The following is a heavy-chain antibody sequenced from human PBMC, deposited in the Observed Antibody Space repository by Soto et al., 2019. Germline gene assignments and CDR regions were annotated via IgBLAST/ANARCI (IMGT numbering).Heavy chain of an antibody. J-gene: IGHJ4*02. CDR2: INHSGST. Sequence: QVQLQQWGAGLLKPSETLSLTCAVYGGSFSGYYWNWIRQPPGKGLEWIGEINHSGSTNYNPSVKRRVSIQVDTSKLPFAPKLSSVTAAATAVYYCAGGWRRIFGSGGQGTLVTVSS. CDR3: AGGWRRIFGS. CDR1: GGSFSGYY. D-gene: IGHD2-15*01. V-gene: IGHV4-34*01.